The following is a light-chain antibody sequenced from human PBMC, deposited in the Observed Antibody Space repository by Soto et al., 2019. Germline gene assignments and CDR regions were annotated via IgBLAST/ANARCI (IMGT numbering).Light chain of an antibody. V-gene: IGKV1-33*01. CDR2: DAS. CDR3: QQYDNLPIT. CDR1: QDITNY. J-gene: IGKJ5*01. Sequence: DIQMTQSPSSLSASVGDRVTLTCQASQDITNYLNWYQQKPGRAPRLLLYDASSLETGVPSRFSGSGSGTDFTFTISSLQPEDIATYYCQQYDNLPITFGQGTRLEIK.